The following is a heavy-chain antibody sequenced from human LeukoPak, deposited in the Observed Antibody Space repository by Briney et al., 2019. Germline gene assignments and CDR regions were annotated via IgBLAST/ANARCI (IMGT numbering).Heavy chain of an antibody. CDR2: IYYSGST. CDR1: GGSISNKNYN. Sequence: SETLSLTCTVSGGSISNKNYNWGWIRQSPGKGLEWIGSIYYSGSTYYNPSLRSRVIMSVDTSKNQFALRVSSVTAADTAVYYCARLLSYDILTDNYYKYYMDVWGKGTTVTVSS. V-gene: IGHV4-39*01. CDR3: ARLLSYDILTDNYYKYYMDV. J-gene: IGHJ6*03. D-gene: IGHD3-9*01.